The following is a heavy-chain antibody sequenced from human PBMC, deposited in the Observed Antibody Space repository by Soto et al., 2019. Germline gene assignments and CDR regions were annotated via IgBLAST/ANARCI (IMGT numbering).Heavy chain of an antibody. CDR2: IWYDGSKK. CDR1: GFTFSSYG. Sequence: QVQLVESGGGVVQPGRSLRLSCAASGFTFSSYGMHWVRQAPGKGLEWVAVIWYDGSKKYYADSVKGRFTISRDNSKNTLYLQMNGLRAEDTAVYYCARDCAGYSSGWYQRGGFDYWGQGTLGSVSS. CDR3: ARDCAGYSSGWYQRGGFDY. D-gene: IGHD6-19*01. J-gene: IGHJ4*02. V-gene: IGHV3-33*01.